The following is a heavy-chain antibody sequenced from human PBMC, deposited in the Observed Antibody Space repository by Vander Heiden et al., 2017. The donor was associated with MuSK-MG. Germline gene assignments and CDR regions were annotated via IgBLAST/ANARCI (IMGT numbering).Heavy chain of an antibody. CDR2: ISSSSGVI. J-gene: IGHJ4*02. CDR3: AREGHDSTGYFYWD. D-gene: IGHD3-22*01. V-gene: IGHV3-48*01. CDR1: GSPFSDYN. Sequence: EVQLVESGGGLVQPGGSLRLSCAASGSPFSDYNLNWFRQGTGKGLEWVSYISSSSGVIYYADSVKGRFTVSRDNAKNSLYLQMNSLRAEDTSVYYCAREGHDSTGYFYWDWGQGTLVTVSS.